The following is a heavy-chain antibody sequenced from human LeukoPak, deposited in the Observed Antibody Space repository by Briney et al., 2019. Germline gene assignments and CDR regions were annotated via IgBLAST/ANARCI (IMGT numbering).Heavy chain of an antibody. CDR3: ARDLTMISPD. J-gene: IGHJ4*02. D-gene: IGHD3-22*01. V-gene: IGHV3-7*04. CDR1: GFIFRSYW. CDR2: IKQDGSEK. Sequence: GGSLRLSCAASGFIFRSYWMSWVRQAPGKGLEWVANIKQDGSEKYYVDSVKGRFTISRDNAKNSLYLQMNSLRAEDTAVYYFARDLTMISPDWGQGTLVTVSS.